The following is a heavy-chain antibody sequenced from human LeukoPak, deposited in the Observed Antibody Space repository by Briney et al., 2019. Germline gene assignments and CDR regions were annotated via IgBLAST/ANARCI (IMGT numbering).Heavy chain of an antibody. D-gene: IGHD3-10*01. CDR3: ARKGLGSGNNFFDS. CDR1: GFTSSGYS. V-gene: IGHV3-48*02. Sequence: PGGSLRLSCAASGFTSSGYSVNWVRQAPGKGLEWVSYLGSSSSSTIYYADSVKGRFTISRDNAKNSLYLQMNSLRDEDTAVYFCARKGLGSGNNFFDSWGQGTLVTVSS. CDR2: LGSSSSSTI. J-gene: IGHJ4*02.